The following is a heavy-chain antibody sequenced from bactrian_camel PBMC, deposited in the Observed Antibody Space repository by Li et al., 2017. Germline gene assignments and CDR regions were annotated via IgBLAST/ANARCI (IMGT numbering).Heavy chain of an antibody. V-gene: IGHV3S6*01. Sequence: QVQLVESGGGLVQPGGSLRLSCAASGFTLSNYGMSWVRQAPGKGLEWVSSLYGGGTDTYYADSVKGRFTISRDNAKNTIYLQMNSLKPEDTAMYYCGASGEWYGLPPLRPGDYASWGQGTQVTVS. CDR1: GFTLSNYG. J-gene: IGHJ6*01. CDR2: LYGGGTDT. D-gene: IGHD2*01. CDR3: GASGEWYGLPPLRPGDYAS.